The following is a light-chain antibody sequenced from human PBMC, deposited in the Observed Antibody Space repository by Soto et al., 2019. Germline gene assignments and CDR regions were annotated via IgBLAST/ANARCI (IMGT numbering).Light chain of an antibody. Sequence: QSVLTQPPLVSGAPGERVTISCTGSSSDIGAGYRVRWYQQVPGTAPKLLIYDNTNRPSGVSVRFSGSKSGTSASLAISGLQAEDEADYYCQSFDKYLSAVVFGGGTKLTVL. V-gene: IGLV1-40*01. CDR3: QSFDKYLSAVV. J-gene: IGLJ2*01. CDR2: DNT. CDR1: SSDIGAGYR.